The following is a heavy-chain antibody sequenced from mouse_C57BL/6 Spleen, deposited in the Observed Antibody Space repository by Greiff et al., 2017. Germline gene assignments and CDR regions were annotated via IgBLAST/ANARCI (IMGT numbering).Heavy chain of an antibody. V-gene: IGHV1-64*01. Sequence: QVQLQQPGAELVKPGASVKLSCKASGYTFTSYWMHWVKQRPGQGLEWIGMIHPNSGSTNYNEKFKSKATLTVDKSSSTAYMQLSSLTSEDSAVYYCARSEMDYYGSSGGYFDYWGQGTTLTVSS. CDR1: GYTFTSYW. J-gene: IGHJ2*01. CDR3: ARSEMDYYGSSGGYFDY. CDR2: IHPNSGST. D-gene: IGHD1-1*01.